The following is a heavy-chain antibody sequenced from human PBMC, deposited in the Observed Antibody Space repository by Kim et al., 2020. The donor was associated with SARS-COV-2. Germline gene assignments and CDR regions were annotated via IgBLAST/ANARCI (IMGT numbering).Heavy chain of an antibody. CDR3: AKDVGYSYGGADY. D-gene: IGHD5-18*01. CDR1: GFTFDDYA. J-gene: IGHJ4*02. CDR2: ISWNSGSI. Sequence: GGSLRLSCAASGFTFDDYAMHWVRQAPGKGLEWVSGISWNSGSIGYADSVKGRFTISRDNAKNSLYLQMNSLRAEDTALYYCAKDVGYSYGGADYWGQGTLVTVSS. V-gene: IGHV3-9*01.